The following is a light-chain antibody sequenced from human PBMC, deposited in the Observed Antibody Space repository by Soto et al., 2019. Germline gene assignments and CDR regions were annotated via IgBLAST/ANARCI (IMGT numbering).Light chain of an antibody. CDR1: QSVSSSY. V-gene: IGKV3-20*01. Sequence: IVLTQSPGTLSLSPGERATLSCRASQSVSSSYLAWYQQKPGQAPRLLIYGASSRATGIPDRFSGSGSGTDFTLTISRLEPEDFAVYYCQHYGYPQWTFGQGTKVEIK. J-gene: IGKJ1*01. CDR3: QHYGYPQWT. CDR2: GAS.